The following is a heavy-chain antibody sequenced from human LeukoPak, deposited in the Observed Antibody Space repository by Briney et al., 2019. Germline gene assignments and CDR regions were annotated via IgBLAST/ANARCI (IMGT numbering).Heavy chain of an antibody. CDR3: ARDRVYYYGSGVFDP. CDR1: GDSISGYY. Sequence: PSETLSLTCTVSGDSISGYYWSWIRQPAGKGLEWIGRIYSSGGTKYNPSLKSRVTMSVDTSKNQFSLKLSSMTAADTAVYYCARDRVYYYGSGVFDPWGQGTLVTVSS. V-gene: IGHV4-4*07. CDR2: IYSSGGT. D-gene: IGHD3-10*01. J-gene: IGHJ5*02.